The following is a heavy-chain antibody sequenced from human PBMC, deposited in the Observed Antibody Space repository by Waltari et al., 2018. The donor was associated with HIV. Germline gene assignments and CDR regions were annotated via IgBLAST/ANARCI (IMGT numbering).Heavy chain of an antibody. J-gene: IGHJ4*02. CDR2: IIPIFGTA. V-gene: IGHV1-69*01. CDR1: GGTFSSYA. CDR3: ASQLVELRFFPLDY. D-gene: IGHD1-7*01. Sequence: QVQLVQSGAEVKKPGSSVQVSCKASGGTFSSYAISWVRQAPGQGLEWMGGIIPIFGTANYAQKFQGRVTITADESTSTAYMELSSLRSEDTAVYYCASQLVELRFFPLDYWGQGTLVTVSS.